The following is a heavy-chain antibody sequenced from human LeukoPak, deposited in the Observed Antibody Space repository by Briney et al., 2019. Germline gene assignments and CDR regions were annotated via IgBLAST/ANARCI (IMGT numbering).Heavy chain of an antibody. V-gene: IGHV3-23*01. CDR2: ISGSGGST. D-gene: IGHD3-22*01. Sequence: GGPLRLSCAASGFTFSSYAMSRVRQAPGKGLEWVSAISGSGGSTYYAGSVKGRFTISRDNSKNTLYLQMNSLRAEDTAVYYCATSPYYYDSSGSDIWGQGTMVTVSS. CDR1: GFTFSSYA. J-gene: IGHJ3*02. CDR3: ATSPYYYDSSGSDI.